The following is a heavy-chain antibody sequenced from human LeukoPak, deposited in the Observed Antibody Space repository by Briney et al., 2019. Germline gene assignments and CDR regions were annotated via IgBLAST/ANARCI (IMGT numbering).Heavy chain of an antibody. CDR3: ARDSTIAVAGGHFDY. CDR1: GFTFSSYA. J-gene: IGHJ4*02. V-gene: IGHV3-30*01. Sequence: GGSLRLSCAASGFTFSSYAMHWVRQAPGKGLEWVAVISYDGSNKYYADSVKGRFTISRDNSKNTLYLQMNSLRAEDTAVYYCARDSTIAVAGGHFDYWGQGTLVTVSS. D-gene: IGHD6-19*01. CDR2: ISYDGSNK.